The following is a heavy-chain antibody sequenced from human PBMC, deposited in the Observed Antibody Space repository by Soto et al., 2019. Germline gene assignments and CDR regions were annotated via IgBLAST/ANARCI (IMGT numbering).Heavy chain of an antibody. CDR2: IYPRDSDT. D-gene: IGHD3-3*01. V-gene: IGHV5-51*01. J-gene: IGHJ3*02. CDR3: ARIGVSHAFEI. CDR1: GFSFSSYW. Sequence: GDSLTISCKGSGFSFSSYWIGWVRQMPGKGLECMGIIYPRDSDTRYNPSFQGQVTISVDESISTAYLQWSSLETSDTAIYYCARIGVSHAFEIWGQGTMVTVSS.